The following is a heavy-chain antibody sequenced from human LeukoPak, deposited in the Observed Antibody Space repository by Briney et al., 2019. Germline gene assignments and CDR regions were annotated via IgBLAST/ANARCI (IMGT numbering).Heavy chain of an antibody. J-gene: IGHJ4*02. CDR1: GGTFSSYA. CDR2: INAGNGNT. D-gene: IGHD1-1*01. CDR3: ARDITSTGHFDY. Sequence: GASVKVSCKASGGTFSSYAISWVRQAPGQGLEWMGWINAGNGNTKYSQKFQGRVTITRDTSASTAYMELSSLRSEDTAVYYCARDITSTGHFDYWGQGTLVTVSS. V-gene: IGHV1-3*01.